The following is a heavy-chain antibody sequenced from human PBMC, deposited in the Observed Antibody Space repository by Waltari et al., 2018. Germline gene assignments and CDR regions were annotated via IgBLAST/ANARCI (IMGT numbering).Heavy chain of an antibody. V-gene: IGHV4-39*07. J-gene: IGHJ4*02. CDR2: IYYIGST. D-gene: IGHD1-1*01. CDR1: GGSISSSSYY. CDR3: ARGGNPALDY. Sequence: QLQLQESGPGLVKPSETLSLTCTVSGGSISSSSYYWGWVRQPPGKGLEWIGSIYYIGSTYYNPSLKSRVTISVDTSKNQFSLKLSSVTAADTAVYYCARGGNPALDYWGQGTLVTVSS.